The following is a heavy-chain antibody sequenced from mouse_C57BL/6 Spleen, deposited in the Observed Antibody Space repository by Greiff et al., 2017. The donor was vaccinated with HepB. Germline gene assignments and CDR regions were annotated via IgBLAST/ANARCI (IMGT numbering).Heavy chain of an antibody. V-gene: IGHV5-6*01. CDR3: ARHETTVVEGYFDV. J-gene: IGHJ1*03. D-gene: IGHD1-1*01. CDR2: ISSGGSYT. CDR1: GFTFSSYG. Sequence: EVKLVESGGDLVKPGGSLKLSCAASGFTFSSYGMSWVRQTPDKRLEWVATISSGGSYTYYPDSVKGRFTISRDNAKNTLYLQMSSLKSEDTAMYYCARHETTVVEGYFDVWGTGTTVTVSS.